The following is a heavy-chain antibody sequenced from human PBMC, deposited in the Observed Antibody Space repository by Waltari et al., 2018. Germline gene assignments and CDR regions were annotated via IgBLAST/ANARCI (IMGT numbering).Heavy chain of an antibody. CDR3: AKDSRGYSGWVDY. CDR2: ISWEGSTT. D-gene: IGHD6-19*01. J-gene: IGHJ4*02. Sequence: EVQLVESGGVVVQPGGSLRLSCAASGFTFDDYAMHWVRQAPGRGLDGVSLISWEGSTTSYADSVKVRFTISRDNSKHSLYLQMNSLRAEDNALYYCAKDSRGYSGWVDYWGQGTLVTVSS. V-gene: IGHV3-43D*03. CDR1: GFTFDDYA.